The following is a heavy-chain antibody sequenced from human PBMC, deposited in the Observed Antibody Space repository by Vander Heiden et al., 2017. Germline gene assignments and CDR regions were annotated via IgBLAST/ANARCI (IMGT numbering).Heavy chain of an antibody. J-gene: IGHJ6*02. CDR2: IIPIFGTA. V-gene: IGHV1-69*01. CDR3: AREGARPDRVATIDYYYYGMDV. Sequence: QVQLVQSGAEVKKPGSSVKVSSKASGGTFSSYAIIRVGQAPGQGLEWMGGIIPIFGTANYAQKFQGRVTITADESTSTAYMELSSLRSEDTAVYYCAREGARPDRVATIDYYYYGMDVWGQGTTVTVSS. CDR1: GGTFSSYA. D-gene: IGHD5-12*01.